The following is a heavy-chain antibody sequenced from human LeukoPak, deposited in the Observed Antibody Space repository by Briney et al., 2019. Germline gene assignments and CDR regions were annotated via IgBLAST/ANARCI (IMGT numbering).Heavy chain of an antibody. CDR2: VSYSGST. CDR1: GGSISSCNYY. D-gene: IGHD1-14*01. V-gene: IGHV4-31*01. CDR3: ASGPNRYYFDF. J-gene: IGHJ4*02. Sequence: SETLSLTCSVSGGSISSCNYYWSWSRQQPGRGRVWIGYVSYSGSTLYNPSLKDPLIISADTYKNQFSLKLTSVSVADTAVYYCASGPNRYYFDFWGQGTLVTVSS.